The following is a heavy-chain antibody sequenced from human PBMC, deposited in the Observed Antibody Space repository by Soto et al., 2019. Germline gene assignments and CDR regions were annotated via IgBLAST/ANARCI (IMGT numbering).Heavy chain of an antibody. CDR2: ISGSGGST. CDR3: AKVGIEAAGTYSYYGMAV. CDR1: GFTFSSYA. D-gene: IGHD6-13*01. Sequence: GGSLSLSCAASGFTFSSYAMSWVRQAPGKGLEWVSAISGSGGSTYYADSVKGRFTISRDNSKNTLYLQMNSLRAEDTAVYYCAKVGIEAAGTYSYYGMAVWGQGTTVNVPA. V-gene: IGHV3-23*01. J-gene: IGHJ6*01.